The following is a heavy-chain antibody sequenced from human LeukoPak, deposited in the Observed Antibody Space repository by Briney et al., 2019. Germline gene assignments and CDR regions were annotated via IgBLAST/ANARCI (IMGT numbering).Heavy chain of an antibody. Sequence: SETLSLTCAVYGGSFSGYYWSWIRQPPGKGLEWIGEINHSGSTNYNPSLKSRVTISVDTSKNQFSLKLSSVTAADTAVYYCARLRIAVALVWGQGTMVTVSS. V-gene: IGHV4-34*01. CDR1: GGSFSGYY. CDR2: INHSGST. J-gene: IGHJ3*01. CDR3: ARLRIAVALV. D-gene: IGHD6-19*01.